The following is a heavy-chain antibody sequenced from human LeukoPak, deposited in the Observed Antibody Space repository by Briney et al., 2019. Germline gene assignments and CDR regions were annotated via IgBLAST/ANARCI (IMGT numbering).Heavy chain of an antibody. Sequence: GGSLRLSCAASGFTFSRFGMHWVRQAPGKGLEWVAVISYDGSNKYYADSVKGRFTISRDNSKNTLYLQMNSLRAEDTAVYYCAGGGSSWGQGTPVTVSS. D-gene: IGHD3-16*01. V-gene: IGHV3-30*03. CDR1: GFTFSRFG. CDR3: AGGGSS. CDR2: ISYDGSNK. J-gene: IGHJ4*02.